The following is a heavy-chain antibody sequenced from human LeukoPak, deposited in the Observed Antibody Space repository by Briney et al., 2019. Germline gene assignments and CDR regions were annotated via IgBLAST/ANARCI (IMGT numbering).Heavy chain of an antibody. J-gene: IGHJ4*02. V-gene: IGHV1-46*01. D-gene: IGHD3-10*01. CDR2: INPSGGST. Sequence: ASVKVSCKASGYTFTSHYMHWARQAPGQGLEWMGIINPSGGSTSYAQKFQGRVTMTRDTSTSTVYMELSSLRSEDTAVYYCARDFLDYGSGSYYEGGPVDYWGQGTLVTVSS. CDR3: ARDFLDYGSGSYYEGGPVDY. CDR1: GYTFTSHY.